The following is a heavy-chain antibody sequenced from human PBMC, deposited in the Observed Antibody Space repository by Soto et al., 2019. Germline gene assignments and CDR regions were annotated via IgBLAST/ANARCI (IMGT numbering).Heavy chain of an antibody. Sequence: EVQLLESGGGLVQPGGSLRLSCAASGFTFSSYAMRWVRKAPGKGLEWVSAISGSGVSTYYADSGKGRFTTSRDNSKNTLYLQMNSLKAEDTAVYYCARRGSGSYYDYWGQGTLVTVSS. CDR3: ARRGSGSYYDY. J-gene: IGHJ4*02. CDR2: ISGSGVST. V-gene: IGHV3-23*01. D-gene: IGHD1-26*01. CDR1: GFTFSSYA.